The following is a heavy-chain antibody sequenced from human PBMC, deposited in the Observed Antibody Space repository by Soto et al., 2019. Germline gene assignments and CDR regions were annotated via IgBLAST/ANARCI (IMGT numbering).Heavy chain of an antibody. V-gene: IGHV4-31*03. CDR1: GGSISSGGYY. CDR2: IYYSGST. CDR3: ARTTVTDGPVLDY. D-gene: IGHD4-17*01. Sequence: QVQMQESSPGLVKPSQTLSLTCTVSGGSISSGGYYWSWIRQHPGKALEWIGYIYYSGSTYYNPSLKSRVTISVDTSKNQFSLKLSSVTAADTAVYYCARTTVTDGPVLDYWGQGTLVTVSS. J-gene: IGHJ4*02.